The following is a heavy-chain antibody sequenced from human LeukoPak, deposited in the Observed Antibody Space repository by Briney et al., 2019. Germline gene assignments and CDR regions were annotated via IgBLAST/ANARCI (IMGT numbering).Heavy chain of an antibody. D-gene: IGHD3-3*01. Sequence: ASVKVSCKASGYTFTSYYMHWVRQAPGQGLEWMGIINPSGGSTSYAQKFQGRVTMTRDTSTSTVYMELSSLGSEDTAVYYCARGRSVVLRFLEWSQFDYWGQGTLVTVSS. CDR3: ARGRSVVLRFLEWSQFDY. CDR1: GYTFTSYY. J-gene: IGHJ4*02. CDR2: INPSGGST. V-gene: IGHV1-46*01.